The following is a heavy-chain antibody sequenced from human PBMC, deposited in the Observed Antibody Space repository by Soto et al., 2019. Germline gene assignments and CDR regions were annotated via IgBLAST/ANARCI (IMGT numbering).Heavy chain of an antibody. V-gene: IGHV3-23*04. D-gene: IGHD1-26*01. J-gene: IGHJ1*01. CDR3: AKGGGRLHYYPPDPQIYFQL. Sequence: EVQLVESGGGLVQPGGCLRLSCAASGCTFSSYAMSWVRQAPGKGLEWVSAISGSGGSTYYADSVKGRFTISRDNSKNTLYLQMNSLRAEDTAVYYCAKGGGRLHYYPPDPQIYFQLWGLGTLVTVSS. CDR2: ISGSGGST. CDR1: GCTFSSYA.